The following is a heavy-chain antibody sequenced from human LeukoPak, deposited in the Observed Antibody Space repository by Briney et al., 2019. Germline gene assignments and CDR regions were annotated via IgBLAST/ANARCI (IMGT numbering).Heavy chain of an antibody. V-gene: IGHV3-30-3*01. J-gene: IGHJ4*02. CDR1: GFTFSSYA. CDR2: ISYDGSNK. Sequence: GGSLRLSCAASGFTFSSYAMHWVRQAPGKGLEWVAVISYDGSNKYYADSVKGRFTISRDNSKNTLYLQMNSLRVDDTAMYYCARGQWLDGRPLDYWGQGTLVTVSS. D-gene: IGHD6-19*01. CDR3: ARGQWLDGRPLDY.